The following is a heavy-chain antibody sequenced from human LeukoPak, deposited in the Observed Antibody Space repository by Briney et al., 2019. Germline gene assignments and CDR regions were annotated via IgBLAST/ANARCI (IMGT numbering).Heavy chain of an antibody. Sequence: ASVKVSCKASGYTFTSYDINWVRQATGQGLEWMGWMNPNSGNTGYAQKFQGRVTITRNTSISTAYMELSRLRSDDTAVYYCARLDVDTAMVDYWGQGTLVTVSS. CDR3: ARLDVDTAMVDY. J-gene: IGHJ4*02. V-gene: IGHV1-8*03. CDR2: MNPNSGNT. D-gene: IGHD5-18*01. CDR1: GYTFTSYD.